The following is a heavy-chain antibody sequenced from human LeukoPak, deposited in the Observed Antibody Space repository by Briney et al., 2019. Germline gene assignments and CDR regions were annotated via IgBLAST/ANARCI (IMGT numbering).Heavy chain of an antibody. Sequence: GGTLRLSCAASGFTFSTYGMSWVRQAPGKGLEWVSGLGGSGGTTYYADSVKGRFTISRDNSKNTVHLQMNSLRAEYTAMYYCARRAGDYSHPYDYWGQGTLVTVSS. J-gene: IGHJ4*02. CDR1: GFTFSTYG. D-gene: IGHD3-22*01. CDR2: LGGSGGTT. CDR3: ARRAGDYSHPYDY. V-gene: IGHV3-23*01.